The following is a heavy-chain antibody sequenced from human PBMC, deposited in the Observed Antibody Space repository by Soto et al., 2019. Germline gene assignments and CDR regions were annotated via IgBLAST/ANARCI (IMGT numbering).Heavy chain of an antibody. CDR3: AGEPSYGQSATIVGEF. D-gene: IGHD3-10*01. V-gene: IGHV3-48*03. Sequence: EVPLVESGGGLVQPGGSLRLSCVGSGFRFNEYEINWVRQAPGKGLEWISYINSGGSLIYYAASVKGRFTISRDNYKDSVYLQMNSLRADDTALYYCAGEPSYGQSATIVGEFWGQGTLVTVSS. CDR2: INSGGSLI. CDR1: GFRFNEYE. J-gene: IGHJ4*02.